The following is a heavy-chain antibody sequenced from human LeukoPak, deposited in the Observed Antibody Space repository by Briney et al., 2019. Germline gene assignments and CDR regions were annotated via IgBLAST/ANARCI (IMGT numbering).Heavy chain of an antibody. CDR2: ISGAGGST. CDR3: AKDGVGCSSGSCYAGDYFDH. D-gene: IGHD2-2*01. CDR1: RFTFSKYA. V-gene: IGHV3-23*01. Sequence: GGSLRLSSAASRFTFSKYAMSWVRQAPGKGLEWVSTISGAGGSTYYPDSVKGRFTISRDNSKNTVYLQMNSLRAEDTAIYYCAKDGVGCSSGSCYAGDYFDHWGQGTLVTVSS. J-gene: IGHJ4*02.